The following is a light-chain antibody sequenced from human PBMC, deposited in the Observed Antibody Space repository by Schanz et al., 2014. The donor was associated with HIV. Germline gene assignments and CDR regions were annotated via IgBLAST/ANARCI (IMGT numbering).Light chain of an antibody. V-gene: IGKV3-20*01. CDR1: QSVSSNF. J-gene: IGKJ1*01. CDR2: GAS. CDR3: QQYGSLPWT. Sequence: EIVLTQSPGTLSLSLGERATLSCRASQSVSSNFLAWYQQKPNQAPRLLMYGASNRATGIPDRFSGSESGTDFTLTISRVEPEDYAVYYCQQYGSLPWTFGQGTKVEVK.